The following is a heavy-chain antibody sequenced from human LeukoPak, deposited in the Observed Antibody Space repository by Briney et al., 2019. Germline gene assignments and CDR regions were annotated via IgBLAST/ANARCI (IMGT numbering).Heavy chain of an antibody. J-gene: IGHJ3*02. CDR3: AKGSREWELLDAFDI. Sequence: PGGSLRLSCAASGFTFNNYGMSWVRQAPGKGLEWVSGISGSDVRTDYADSVKGRFTISRDNAKNTLYLQMNSLRAEDTAVYYCAKGSREWELLDAFDIWGQGTMVTVSS. CDR1: GFTFNNYG. D-gene: IGHD1-26*01. CDR2: ISGSDVRT. V-gene: IGHV3-23*01.